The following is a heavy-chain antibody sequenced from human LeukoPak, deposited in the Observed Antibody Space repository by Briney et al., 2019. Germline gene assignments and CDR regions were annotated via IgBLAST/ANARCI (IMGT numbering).Heavy chain of an antibody. J-gene: IGHJ6*03. CDR2: ISTSSGTI. D-gene: IGHD5-18*01. CDR3: ARVPSGYTLGFGYFYYYMDV. Sequence: GGSLRLACAVSVFTFSNYGMTWVRPAPGKGLEWVSYISTSSGTIYYTDSVKGRFIISRDNAKSALYLQMSSLTAEDTGVYYCARVPSGYTLGFGYFYYYMDVWGKGTTVAVSS. CDR1: VFTFSNYG. V-gene: IGHV3-48*04.